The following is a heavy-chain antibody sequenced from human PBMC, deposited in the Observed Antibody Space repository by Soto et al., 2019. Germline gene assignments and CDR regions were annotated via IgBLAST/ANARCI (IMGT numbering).Heavy chain of an antibody. J-gene: IGHJ4*02. CDR1: GFTFSDYA. CDR3: AKGAEGYVVSSLDY. CDR2: ITSSGSST. V-gene: IGHV3-23*01. Sequence: EVHLLESGGGFVQPGGSLRLSCAASGFTFSDYAMTWVRQAPGKGLEWVSAITSSGSSTYYAESVKGRFTISRDNSKSTLYLQMNSLRAEETATYYCAKGAEGYVVSSLDYWGQGTLVTVSS. D-gene: IGHD5-12*01.